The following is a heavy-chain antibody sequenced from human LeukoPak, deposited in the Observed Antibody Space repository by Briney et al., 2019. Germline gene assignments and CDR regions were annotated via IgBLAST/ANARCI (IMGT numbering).Heavy chain of an antibody. CDR3: ARDLAYDSSGYYFWYYYYGMDV. CDR1: GFTFSSYA. CDR2: ISYDGSNK. Sequence: GRSLRLSSAASGFTFSSYAMHWVRQAPGKGLEWVAVISYDGSNKYYADSVKGRFTISRDNSKNTLYLQMNSLRAEDTAVYYCARDLAYDSSGYYFWYYYYGMDVWGQGTTVTVSS. J-gene: IGHJ6*02. V-gene: IGHV3-30-3*01. D-gene: IGHD3-22*01.